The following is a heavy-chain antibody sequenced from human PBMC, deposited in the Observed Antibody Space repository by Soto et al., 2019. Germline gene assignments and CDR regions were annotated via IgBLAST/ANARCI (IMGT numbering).Heavy chain of an antibody. J-gene: IGHJ4*02. D-gene: IGHD3-16*01. CDR3: ARHANYYDYVSPRGPDY. V-gene: IGHV4-39*01. Sequence: LSETLSLTCTVSGGSISSSSYYWGWIRQPPGKGLEWIGSIYYSGSTYYNPSLKSRVTISVDTSKNQFSLKLSSVTAADTAVYNCARHANYYDYVSPRGPDYWGQGTLVTVSS. CDR2: IYYSGST. CDR1: GGSISSSSYY.